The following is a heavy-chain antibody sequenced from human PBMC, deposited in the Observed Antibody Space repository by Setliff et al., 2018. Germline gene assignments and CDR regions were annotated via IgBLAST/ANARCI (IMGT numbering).Heavy chain of an antibody. Sequence: SGPTLVNPTQTLTLTCTFSGFSLSISGMCVSWIRQPPGKALEWLARIDWNDDKYYTTSLKTRLTISKDTSTNQVVLTMTNMDPVDTATYYCAHRGGYGADSLYYFDVWGQGTLV. V-gene: IGHV2-70*12. CDR2: IDWNDDK. D-gene: IGHD3-10*01. J-gene: IGHJ4*02. CDR3: AHRGGYGADSLYYFDV. CDR1: GFSLSISGMC.